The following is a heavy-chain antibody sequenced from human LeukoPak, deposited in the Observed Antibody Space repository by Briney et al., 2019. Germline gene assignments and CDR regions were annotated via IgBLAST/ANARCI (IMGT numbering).Heavy chain of an antibody. Sequence: SETLSLTCAAYGGSFSGYYWSWIRQPPGKGLEWIGEINHSGSTNYNPSLKSRVTISVDTSKNQFSLKLSSVTAVDTAVYYCARGRGGSSPRRRFGMDVWGQGTTVTVSS. J-gene: IGHJ6*02. CDR2: INHSGST. D-gene: IGHD2-15*01. CDR3: ARGRGGSSPRRRFGMDV. CDR1: GGSFSGYY. V-gene: IGHV4-34*01.